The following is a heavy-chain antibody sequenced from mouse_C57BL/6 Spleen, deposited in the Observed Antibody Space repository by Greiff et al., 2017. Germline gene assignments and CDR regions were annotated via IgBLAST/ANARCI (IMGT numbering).Heavy chain of an antibody. Sequence: VQLQESGAELVKPGASVKISCKASGYAFSSYWMNWVKQRPGKGLEWIGQIYPGDGDTNYNGKFKGKATLTADKSSSTAYMQLSSLTSEDSAVYFCAREGYDAGAWFAYWGQGTLVTVSA. D-gene: IGHD2-2*01. J-gene: IGHJ3*01. V-gene: IGHV1-80*01. CDR2: IYPGDGDT. CDR1: GYAFSSYW. CDR3: AREGYDAGAWFAY.